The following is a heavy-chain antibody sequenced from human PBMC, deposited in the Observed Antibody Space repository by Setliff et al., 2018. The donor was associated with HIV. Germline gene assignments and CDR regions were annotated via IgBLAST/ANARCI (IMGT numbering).Heavy chain of an antibody. Sequence: ASVKVSCKASGYTFTTYAISWVRQAPGQGLEWMGWISNHNDDTDYAQKFQGRVTMTRDTSTSTAYMELRSLRSDDTSVYYCARDRQDYSAGSYIYYFDYWGQGTLVTAPQ. CDR1: GYTFTTYA. CDR3: ARDRQDYSAGSYIYYFDY. CDR2: ISNHNDDT. V-gene: IGHV1-18*01. J-gene: IGHJ4*02. D-gene: IGHD3-10*01.